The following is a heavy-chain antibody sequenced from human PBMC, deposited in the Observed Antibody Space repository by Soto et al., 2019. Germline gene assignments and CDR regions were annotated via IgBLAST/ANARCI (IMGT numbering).Heavy chain of an antibody. D-gene: IGHD6-6*01. CDR3: ATGSARFDV. Sequence: EVQLVESGGGSAKPGGSVRLSCAASVFTFTDAWMNWVRQVPGEGLEWVGHVKSQIDGGTTDSAAALDGRVTISRDDSKNMVYLQLNRLRTDDTAVYYCATGSARFDVWGQGTLGSVSS. J-gene: IGHJ5*02. V-gene: IGHV3-15*01. CDR1: VFTFTDAW. CDR2: VKSQIDGGTT.